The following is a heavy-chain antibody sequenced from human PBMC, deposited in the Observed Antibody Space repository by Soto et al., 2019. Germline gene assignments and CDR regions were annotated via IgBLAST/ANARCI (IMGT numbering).Heavy chain of an antibody. CDR1: GYTFTSYV. J-gene: IGHJ5*02. Sequence: ASVKVSCKASGYTFTSYVISWVRQAPGQGLEWLGWISAYNGNTNYAQKLQGRVTMTTDTSTSTAYMELRSLRSDDTAVYYCARSDQYYYDSSGYSLDWFDPWGQGTLVTVSS. CDR3: ARSDQYYYDSSGYSLDWFDP. V-gene: IGHV1-18*01. D-gene: IGHD3-22*01. CDR2: ISAYNGNT.